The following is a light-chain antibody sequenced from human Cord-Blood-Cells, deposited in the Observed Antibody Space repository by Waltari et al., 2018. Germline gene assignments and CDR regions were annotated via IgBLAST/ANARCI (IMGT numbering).Light chain of an antibody. CDR1: QSISSY. V-gene: IGKV1-39*01. CDR3: QQNYSTPIT. Sequence: DIELTQSPCSLSSSVGDRATITCRASQSISSYLNWYQQKPGKAPKLLIYAASSLQTGVPSRFSGSGSGTDFTLTISSLQPEDFATYYCQQNYSTPITFGQGTRLEIK. CDR2: AAS. J-gene: IGKJ5*01.